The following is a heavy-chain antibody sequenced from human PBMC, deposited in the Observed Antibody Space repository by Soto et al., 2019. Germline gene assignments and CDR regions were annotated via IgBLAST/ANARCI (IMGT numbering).Heavy chain of an antibody. D-gene: IGHD6-13*01. CDR1: GGSFSGYY. Sequence: PSETLSLTCAVYGGSFSGYYWSWIRQPPGKGLEWIGEINHSGSTNYNPSLKSPVTISVDTSKNQFSLKLSSVTAADTAVYYCARGIAAAGTWGLSYFDYWGQGTLVTVSS. CDR3: ARGIAAAGTWGLSYFDY. J-gene: IGHJ4*02. CDR2: INHSGST. V-gene: IGHV4-34*01.